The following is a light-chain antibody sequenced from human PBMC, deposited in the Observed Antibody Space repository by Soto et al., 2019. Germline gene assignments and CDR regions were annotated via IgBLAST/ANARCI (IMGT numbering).Light chain of an antibody. J-gene: IGLJ2*01. Sequence: QSALTQPRSVSGSPGQSVTISCSGTSSNVGGYDYVSWYQQHPGKAPTFMIYDVNKRPSGVPDRFSGSKSGNTASLTISGLQAEDEADYYFFSYAANSAGVFGGGTKLTVL. V-gene: IGLV2-11*01. CDR2: DVN. CDR3: FSYAANSAGV. CDR1: SSNVGGYDY.